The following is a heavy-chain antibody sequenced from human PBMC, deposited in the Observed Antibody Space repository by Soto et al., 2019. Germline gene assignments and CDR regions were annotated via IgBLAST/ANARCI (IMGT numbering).Heavy chain of an antibody. Sequence: GESLKISCKGSGYSFINYWVGWVRQMPGKGLEWMGIIFPGDSDTRYSPSFQGQVTISVDKSINTAYLQWNSLKASDIAMYYCARLSGSWTLDYWGLGTLVTVSS. D-gene: IGHD6-13*01. CDR3: ARLSGSWTLDY. CDR1: GYSFINYW. J-gene: IGHJ4*02. CDR2: IFPGDSDT. V-gene: IGHV5-51*01.